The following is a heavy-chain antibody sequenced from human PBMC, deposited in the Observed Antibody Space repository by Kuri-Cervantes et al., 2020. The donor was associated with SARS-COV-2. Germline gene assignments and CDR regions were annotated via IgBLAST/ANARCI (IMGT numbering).Heavy chain of an antibody. Sequence: ASVKVSCKASGYTFTNYYIYWVRQAPGQGLEWMGIINPSSGGTSDAQKFQGRVTMTRYTSTSTVYVELSSLRSDDTAVYYCARGAGGHSYGGVDYWGQGTLVTVSS. J-gene: IGHJ4*02. CDR1: GYTFTNYY. CDR2: INPSSGGT. CDR3: ARGAGGHSYGGVDY. D-gene: IGHD5-18*01. V-gene: IGHV1-46*01.